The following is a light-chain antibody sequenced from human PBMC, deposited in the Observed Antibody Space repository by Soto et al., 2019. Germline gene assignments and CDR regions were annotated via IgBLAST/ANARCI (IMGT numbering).Light chain of an antibody. CDR1: QSISSW. Sequence: DIQMTQSPSTLSASVGDRVTITCRASQSISSWLAWYQQKPGKAPKLLIYDASSLESGVPSRFSGSGSGTEFTLTISSLQPDDFATYYCQHYNSYPFSFGPRTKVHIK. CDR2: DAS. CDR3: QHYNSYPFS. J-gene: IGKJ3*01. V-gene: IGKV1-5*01.